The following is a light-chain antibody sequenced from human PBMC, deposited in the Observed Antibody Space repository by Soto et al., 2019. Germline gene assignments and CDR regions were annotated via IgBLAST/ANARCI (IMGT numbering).Light chain of an antibody. J-gene: IGLJ2*01. CDR1: SSDVGGYNY. Sequence: QSALTQPRSVSGSPGQSVTISCTGTSSDVGGYNYVSWYQQHPGKAPKLMIYDVSKRPSGVPDRFSGSKSGNTASLTISGLQAEDEADYYCCSYAASYVVFGGGTQLTVL. CDR3: CSYAASYVV. V-gene: IGLV2-11*01. CDR2: DVS.